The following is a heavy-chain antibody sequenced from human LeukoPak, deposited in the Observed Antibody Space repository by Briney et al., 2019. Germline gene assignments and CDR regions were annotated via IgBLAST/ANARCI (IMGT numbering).Heavy chain of an antibody. CDR3: ARFGELLSNNSWYYYYGMDV. D-gene: IGHD3-10*01. V-gene: IGHV3-48*03. J-gene: IGHJ6*02. CDR2: ISSSGSTI. CDR1: GFTFSSYE. Sequence: QPGGSLRLSCAASGFTFSSYEMNWVRQAPGKGLEWVSYISSSGSTIYYADSVKGRFTISRDNAKNSLYLQMNSLRAEDTAVYYCARFGELLSNNSWYYYYGMDVWGQGTTVTVSS.